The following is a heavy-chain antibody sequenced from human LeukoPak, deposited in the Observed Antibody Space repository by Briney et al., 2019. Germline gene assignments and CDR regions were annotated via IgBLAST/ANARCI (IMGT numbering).Heavy chain of an antibody. CDR3: AKDPARGYSGYEKIYWFDP. CDR2: ISGSGGST. V-gene: IGHV3-23*01. J-gene: IGHJ5*02. D-gene: IGHD5-12*01. CDR1: GFTFSSYA. Sequence: GGSLRLSCAASGFTFSSYAMNWVRQAPGKGLEWVSAISGSGGSTYYADSVKGRFTISRDNSKNTLYLQMNSLRAEDTAVYYCAKDPARGYSGYEKIYWFDPWGQGTLVTVSS.